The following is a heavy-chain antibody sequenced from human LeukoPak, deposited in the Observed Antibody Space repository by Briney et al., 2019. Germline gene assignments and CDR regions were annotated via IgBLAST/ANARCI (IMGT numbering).Heavy chain of an antibody. V-gene: IGHV3-43*02. J-gene: IGHJ4*02. CDR3: AKGIGLSYGDYPRFGFDY. Sequence: GGSLRLSCAASGFTFDDYAMHWVRQAPGKGLEWVSLISGDGGSTYYADSVKGRFTISRDNSKNSLYLQMNSLRTEDTALYYCAKGIGLSYGDYPRFGFDYWGQGTLVTVSS. CDR1: GFTFDDYA. D-gene: IGHD4-17*01. CDR2: ISGDGGST.